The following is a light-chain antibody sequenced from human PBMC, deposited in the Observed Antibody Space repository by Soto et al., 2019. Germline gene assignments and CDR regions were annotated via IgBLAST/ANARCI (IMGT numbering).Light chain of an antibody. J-gene: IGLJ1*01. V-gene: IGLV1-40*01. Sequence: QAVVTQPSSVSGAPGQRVSISCTGSSSNIGTGYDVHWYQQLPGTAPKLLIYDNNNRPSGVPDRFSGSKSGTSASLAITGLQAEDEAEYYCQSYDSSLRAYVFGSGTQLTVL. CDR2: DNN. CDR3: QSYDSSLRAYV. CDR1: SSNIGTGYD.